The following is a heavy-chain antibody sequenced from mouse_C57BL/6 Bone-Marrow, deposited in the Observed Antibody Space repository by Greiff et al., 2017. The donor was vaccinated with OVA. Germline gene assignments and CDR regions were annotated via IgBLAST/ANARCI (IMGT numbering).Heavy chain of an antibody. J-gene: IGHJ1*03. CDR1: GYTFTSYW. Sequence: QVQLQQSGAELVMPGASVKLSCKASGYTFTSYWMHWVKQRPGQGLEWIGEIDPSDSYTNYNQKFKGKSTLTVDKSSSTAYMQLSSLTSEDSAVYYCARRWLLLYWYFDVWGTGTTVTVSS. CDR2: IDPSDSYT. D-gene: IGHD2-3*01. V-gene: IGHV1-69*01. CDR3: ARRWLLLYWYFDV.